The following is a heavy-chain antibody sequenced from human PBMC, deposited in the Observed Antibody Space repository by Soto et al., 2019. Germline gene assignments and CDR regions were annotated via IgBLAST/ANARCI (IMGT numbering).Heavy chain of an antibody. J-gene: IGHJ4*02. D-gene: IGHD3-3*01. CDR2: INPNSGGT. Sequence: GASVKVSCKASGYTFTGYYMHWVRQAPGQGLEWMGWINPNSGGTNYAQKFQGWVTMTRDTSISTAYMELSRLRSDDTAVYYCARGGSEADYDFWNWDSRGQRTLVPVSS. V-gene: IGHV1-2*04. CDR3: ARGGSEADYDFWNWDS. CDR1: GYTFTGYY.